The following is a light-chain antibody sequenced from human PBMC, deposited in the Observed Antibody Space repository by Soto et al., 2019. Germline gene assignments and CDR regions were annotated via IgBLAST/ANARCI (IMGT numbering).Light chain of an antibody. CDR2: EAT. Sequence: QSALTQPASVSGSPGQSITISCTVGNYNFVSWYQHHPGKAPKLLIYEATKRPSGVPNRFSGSKSDNTASLTISGLQAEDEADYYCCSYTGFVIFGGGTKLTVL. V-gene: IGLV2-23*01. CDR1: GNYNF. J-gene: IGLJ2*01. CDR3: CSYTGFVI.